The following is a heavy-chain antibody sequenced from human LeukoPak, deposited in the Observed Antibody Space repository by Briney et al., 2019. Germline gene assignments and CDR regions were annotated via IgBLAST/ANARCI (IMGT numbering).Heavy chain of an antibody. CDR2: ISDYNGNT. D-gene: IGHD2-21*02. Sequence: ASVKVSCKASGYTFTHYGISWVGQAPGQGLEWMGWISDYNGNTNYAQKLQGRVTMTTDTSTRPAYMELRSLRSDDTAVYYCARAAGGCGDCYLFGYWGQGTLVTVSS. CDR3: ARAAGGCGDCYLFGY. V-gene: IGHV1-18*01. J-gene: IGHJ4*02. CDR1: GYTFTHYG.